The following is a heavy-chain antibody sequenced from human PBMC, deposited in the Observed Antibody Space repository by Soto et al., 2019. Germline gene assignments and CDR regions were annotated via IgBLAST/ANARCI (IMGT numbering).Heavy chain of an antibody. CDR1: GFSLSTSGVG. Sequence: QITLKESGPTLVKPTQTLTLTCTFCGFSLSTSGVGVSWIRQPPGKALEWLALIYWDDDKRYSPSLKSRLTITEDTSKNQVVLTMTNMDPVDTATYYCAHRQRTVYFDFWGQGTLVTVSS. D-gene: IGHD4-17*01. J-gene: IGHJ4*02. CDR2: IYWDDDK. CDR3: AHRQRTVYFDF. V-gene: IGHV2-5*02.